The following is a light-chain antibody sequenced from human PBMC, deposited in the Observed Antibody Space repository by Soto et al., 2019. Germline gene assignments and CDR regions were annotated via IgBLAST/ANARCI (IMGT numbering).Light chain of an antibody. Sequence: EIVMTQSPATLSLSPGERATLSCRASQSVSSSYLSWYQQKPGQAPRLLIYGASTRATGIPARFSGSGSGTDITLTINSLQPEDFAVYYCQQDYNLPWTFGQGTKVEIK. CDR2: GAS. CDR1: QSVSSSY. V-gene: IGKV3D-7*01. CDR3: QQDYNLPWT. J-gene: IGKJ1*01.